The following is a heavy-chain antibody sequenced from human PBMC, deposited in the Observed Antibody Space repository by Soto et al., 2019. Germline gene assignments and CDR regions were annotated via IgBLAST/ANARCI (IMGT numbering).Heavy chain of an antibody. D-gene: IGHD6-19*01. Sequence: QITLKESGPTLVKPTQTLTLTCTFSGFSLSSTRMAVGWIRQPPGKALEWLALIYWDDDKRYSPFLKSRLTSTYYTSNNQVVLKMSNMDSVDTARYYCAHIVVAGLGNYFHYWGQGTLVTLSS. J-gene: IGHJ4*02. CDR1: GFSLSSTRMA. CDR3: AHIVVAGLGNYFHY. V-gene: IGHV2-5*02. CDR2: IYWDDDK.